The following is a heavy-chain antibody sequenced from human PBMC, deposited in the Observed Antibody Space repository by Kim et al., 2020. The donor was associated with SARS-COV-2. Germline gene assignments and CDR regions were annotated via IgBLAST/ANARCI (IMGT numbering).Heavy chain of an antibody. CDR3: ANFES. V-gene: IGHV3-33*03. J-gene: IGHJ4*02. Sequence: SEGSKKYYAASVKGRFTISRDKSKNMLYLQMNSLGAEETAVYYCANFESWGQGTLVTVSS. CDR2: SEGSKK.